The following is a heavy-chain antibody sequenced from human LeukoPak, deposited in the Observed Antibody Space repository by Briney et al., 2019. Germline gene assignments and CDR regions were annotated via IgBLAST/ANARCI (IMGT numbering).Heavy chain of an antibody. J-gene: IGHJ3*02. Sequence: ASVKVSCKASGYTFTSYGISWVRQAPGQGLEWMGWISAYNGNTNYAQKLQGRVTMTTDTSTSTAYMELRSLRSDDTAVYYCATLYGDYRNYAFDIWGQGTMVTVSS. CDR3: ATLYGDYRNYAFDI. V-gene: IGHV1-18*01. D-gene: IGHD4-17*01. CDR1: GYTFTSYG. CDR2: ISAYNGNT.